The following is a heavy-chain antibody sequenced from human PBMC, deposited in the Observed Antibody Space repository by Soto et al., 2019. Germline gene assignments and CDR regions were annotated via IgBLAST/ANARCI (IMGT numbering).Heavy chain of an antibody. CDR2: INAGNGNT. J-gene: IGHJ5*02. Sequence: ASVKVSCKASGYTFTSYAMHWVRQAPGQRLERMGWINAGNGNTKYSQKFQGRVTITRDTSASTAYMELSSLRSEDTAVYYCARSSVRFLEWLLYEDWFDPWGQGTLVTVSS. CDR1: GYTFTSYA. D-gene: IGHD3-3*01. CDR3: ARSSVRFLEWLLYEDWFDP. V-gene: IGHV1-3*01.